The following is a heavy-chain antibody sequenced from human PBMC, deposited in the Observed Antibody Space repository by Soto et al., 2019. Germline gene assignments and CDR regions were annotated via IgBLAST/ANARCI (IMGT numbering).Heavy chain of an antibody. D-gene: IGHD2-21*01. CDR1: GFNFSGHN. Sequence: GGSLRLSCAGSGFNFSGHNINWVRQTPGKGLEWVSYISSSGSTIYYADSVRGRFTISRDNAKNSLYLQMDSLRDEDTAVYYFMCQSGGGERGSPPAFDYWGKGTLVTVSS. J-gene: IGHJ4*02. CDR2: ISSSGSTI. V-gene: IGHV3-48*02. CDR3: MCQSGGGERGSPPAFDY.